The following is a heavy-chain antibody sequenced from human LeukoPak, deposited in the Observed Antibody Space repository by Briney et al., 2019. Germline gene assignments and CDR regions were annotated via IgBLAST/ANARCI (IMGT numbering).Heavy chain of an antibody. CDR2: ISGGGGTT. CDR1: GFTFSNYA. Sequence: GGSLRLSCAASGFTFSNYAMSWVRQAPGKGLEWVSAISGGGGTTYYADSVKGRSTISRDNSRNTLYLQMNSLRVDDTAVYFCAKAPPPYCSGGSCFDAFDIWGQGTMVTVSS. CDR3: AKAPPPYCSGGSCFDAFDI. D-gene: IGHD2-15*01. J-gene: IGHJ3*02. V-gene: IGHV3-23*01.